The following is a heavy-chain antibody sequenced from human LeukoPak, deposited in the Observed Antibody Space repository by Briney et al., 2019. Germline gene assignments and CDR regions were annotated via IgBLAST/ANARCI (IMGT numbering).Heavy chain of an antibody. Sequence: GGSLRLSCAASGFTFSSYWMSWVRQAPGKGLEWVANIKQDGSEKYYVDSVKGRFTISRDNAKNSLYLQMNSLRAEDTAVYYCAGLILPQPTYYDILTGYYRAPDAFDIWGQGTMVTVSS. J-gene: IGHJ3*02. V-gene: IGHV3-7*01. CDR3: AGLILPQPTYYDILTGYYRAPDAFDI. CDR2: IKQDGSEK. CDR1: GFTFSSYW. D-gene: IGHD3-9*01.